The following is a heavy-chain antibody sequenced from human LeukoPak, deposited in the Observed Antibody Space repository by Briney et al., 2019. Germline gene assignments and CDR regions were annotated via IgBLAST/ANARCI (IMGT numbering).Heavy chain of an antibody. D-gene: IGHD4-23*01. CDR3: ARDKRDYGGNSGAAMIDY. J-gene: IGHJ4*02. CDR2: IYYSGST. CDR1: GGSISSGGYY. V-gene: IGHV4-31*03. Sequence: PSETLSLTCTVSGGSISSGGYYWSWIRQHPGKGLEWIGYIYYSGSTYYNPSLKSRVTISVDTSKNQFSLKLSSVTAADTAVYYCARDKRDYGGNSGAAMIDYWGQGTLVTVSS.